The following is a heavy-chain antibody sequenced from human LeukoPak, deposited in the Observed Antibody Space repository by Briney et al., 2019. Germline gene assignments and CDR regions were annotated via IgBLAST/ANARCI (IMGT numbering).Heavy chain of an antibody. D-gene: IGHD2-15*01. CDR2: ISPNSGVS. CDR1: GYTFTDYY. CDR3: ARDCSGGSCYSNYYYAMDV. J-gene: IGHJ6*02. V-gene: IGHV1-2*02. Sequence: GASVKVSCKASGYTFTDYYMHWVRLAPGQGLEWMGWISPNSGVSTYAQKFQGRVTMTRDTSTSTAYMELNRLSSDDTAVYYCARDCSGGSCYSNYYYAMDVWGQGTTVTVSS.